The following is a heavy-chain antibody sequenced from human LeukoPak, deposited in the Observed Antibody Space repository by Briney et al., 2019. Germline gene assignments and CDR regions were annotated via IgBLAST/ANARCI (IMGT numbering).Heavy chain of an antibody. Sequence: SETLSLTCTVSVGSISSSSYYWGWIRQPPGKGLEWIGSIYYSGSTYYNPSLKSRVTISVDTSKNQFSLKLSSVTAADTAVYYCARRGYYYDSSFFDYWGQGTLVTVSS. CDR1: VGSISSSSYY. D-gene: IGHD3-22*01. CDR2: IYYSGST. J-gene: IGHJ4*02. V-gene: IGHV4-39*01. CDR3: ARRGYYYDSSFFDY.